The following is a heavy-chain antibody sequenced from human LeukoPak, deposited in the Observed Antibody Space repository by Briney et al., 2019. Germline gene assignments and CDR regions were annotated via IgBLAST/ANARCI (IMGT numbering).Heavy chain of an antibody. D-gene: IGHD4-17*01. V-gene: IGHV4-39*07. CDR2: IYYSGST. J-gene: IGHJ4*02. CDR3: ARVGYGDYGADY. Sequence: PSETLSLTCTVSGGSISSSSYYWGWIRQPPGKGLEWIGSIYYSGSTYYNPSLKSRVTISVDRSKNQFSLKLSSVTAADTAVYYCARVGYGDYGADYWGQGTLVTVSS. CDR1: GGSISSSSYY.